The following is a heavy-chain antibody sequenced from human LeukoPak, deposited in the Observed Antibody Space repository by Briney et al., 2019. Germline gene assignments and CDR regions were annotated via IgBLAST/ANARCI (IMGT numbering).Heavy chain of an antibody. D-gene: IGHD3/OR15-3a*01. V-gene: IGHV3-48*04. CDR2: ISSSSSKI. CDR1: GFTFTTYS. Sequence: GGSLRLSCAASGFTFTTYSMNWVRQAPGKGLEWGSYISSSSSKIYYADSVKGRFTISRDDAKNSLFLQMNSLRVEDTAVYYCAREGPDWLLLETDPPAAFDYWGQGTLVTVSS. J-gene: IGHJ4*02. CDR3: AREGPDWLLLETDPPAAFDY.